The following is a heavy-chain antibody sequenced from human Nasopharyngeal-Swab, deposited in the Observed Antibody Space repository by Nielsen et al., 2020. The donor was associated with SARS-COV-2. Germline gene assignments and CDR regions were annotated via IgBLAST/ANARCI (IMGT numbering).Heavy chain of an antibody. CDR3: ARDPSSSGLYDTFDI. J-gene: IGHJ3*02. D-gene: IGHD6-13*01. V-gene: IGHV3-30-3*01. CDR1: GFTFSSYA. CDR2: ISYDGSNK. Sequence: GGSLRLSCAASGFTFSSYAMHWVRQAPGKGLEWVAVISYDGSNKYYADSVKGRFTISRDNSKNTLYLQMNSLRAEDTAVYYCARDPSSSGLYDTFDIWGQGTMVTVSS.